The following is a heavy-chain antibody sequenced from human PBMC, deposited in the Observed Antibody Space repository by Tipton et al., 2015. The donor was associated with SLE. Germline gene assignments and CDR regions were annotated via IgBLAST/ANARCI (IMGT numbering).Heavy chain of an antibody. Sequence: TLSLTCAVSGGSISSSHWWTWVRQPPGKGLEWIGSIYHSGSTYYNPSLKSRVTISVDTSKNQFSLKLSSVTAADTAVYYCAARSGWYGWYFDLWGRGTLVTVSS. CDR2: IYHSGST. CDR3: AARSGWYGWYFDL. D-gene: IGHD6-19*01. V-gene: IGHV4-4*02. J-gene: IGHJ2*01. CDR1: GGSISSSHW.